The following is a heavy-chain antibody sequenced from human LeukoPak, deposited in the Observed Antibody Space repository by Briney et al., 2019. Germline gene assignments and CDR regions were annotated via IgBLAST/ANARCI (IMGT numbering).Heavy chain of an antibody. D-gene: IGHD3-3*01. V-gene: IGHV4-34*01. J-gene: IGHJ4*02. Sequence: PSETLSLTCAVYGGSFSGYYWSWIRQPPGKGLEWIGEINHSGSTNYNPSLKSRVTISVDTSKNQFSQKLSSVTAADTAVYYCARGYDFWSGYPYWGQGTLVTVSS. CDR1: GGSFSGYY. CDR2: INHSGST. CDR3: ARGYDFWSGYPY.